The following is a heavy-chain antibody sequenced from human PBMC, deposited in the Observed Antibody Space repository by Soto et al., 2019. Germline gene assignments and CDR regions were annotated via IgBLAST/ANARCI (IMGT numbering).Heavy chain of an antibody. Sequence: QLQLQESGPGLVKPSETLSLTCTVSGGSISSSSYYWGWIRQPPGKGLEWIGSIYYSGSTYYNPPHKRRVTPSVDRSKNLYSLKLSPVIAADTAVYYCAIQGRCSGGSCYLVVDWFDPWGQGTMVTVSS. CDR2: IYYSGST. CDR1: GGSISSSSYY. J-gene: IGHJ5*02. CDR3: AIQGRCSGGSCYLVVDWFDP. D-gene: IGHD2-15*01. V-gene: IGHV4-39*01.